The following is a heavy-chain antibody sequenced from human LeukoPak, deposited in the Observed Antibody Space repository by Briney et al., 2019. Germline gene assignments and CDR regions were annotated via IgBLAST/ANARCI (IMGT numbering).Heavy chain of an antibody. CDR2: ISDSGDYT. CDR3: AKDTSIGKYCTNGVCSPFDY. Sequence: GGSLRLSCAASGFTFSRYWMSWVRQAPGQGLEWVSVISDSGDYTSYADSVRGRFTISRDNSRNTLYLQMISLRPEDTAVYYCAKDTSIGKYCTNGVCSPFDYWGQGTLVTVSS. V-gene: IGHV3-23*01. J-gene: IGHJ4*02. CDR1: GFTFSRYW. D-gene: IGHD2-8*01.